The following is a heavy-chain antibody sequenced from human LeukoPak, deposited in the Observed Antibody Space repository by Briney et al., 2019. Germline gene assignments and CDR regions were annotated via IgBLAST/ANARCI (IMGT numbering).Heavy chain of an antibody. CDR3: ARAYDSSGYDWFDP. J-gene: IGHJ5*02. V-gene: IGHV4-59*01. CDR1: GGSISSYY. D-gene: IGHD3-22*01. Sequence: SETLSLTCTVSGGSISSYYWSWIQQPPGKGLEWIGYIYYSGSTNYNPSLKSRVTISVDTSKNQFSLKLSSVTAADTAVYYCARAYDSSGYDWFDPWGQGTLVTVSS. CDR2: IYYSGST.